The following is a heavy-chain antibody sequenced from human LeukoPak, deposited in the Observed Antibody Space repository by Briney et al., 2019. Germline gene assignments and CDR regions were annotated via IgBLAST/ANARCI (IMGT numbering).Heavy chain of an antibody. CDR3: ASKPGLTGYYTG. CDR1: GGSFSGYY. V-gene: IGHV4-34*01. CDR2: INHSGIT. J-gene: IGHJ4*02. Sequence: SETLSLTCAVYGGSFSGYYWSWIRQPPGKGLEWIGEINHSGITNYNPSLKSRVTISEDTSKNQFSLKLSSVTAADTAVYYCASKPGLTGYYTGWGQGTLVTVSS. D-gene: IGHD3-9*01.